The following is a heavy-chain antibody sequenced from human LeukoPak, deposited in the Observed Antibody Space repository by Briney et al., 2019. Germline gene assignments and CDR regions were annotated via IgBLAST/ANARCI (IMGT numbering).Heavy chain of an antibody. J-gene: IGHJ6*02. D-gene: IGHD2-2*01. CDR3: ARLITEDIVVVPAALNYYYGMDV. Sequence: GESLKISCKGSGYSFTTYWISWVRQMPGKGREWMGRIDPSDSYTNYSPSFQGHVTISADKSISTAYLQWSSLKASDTAMYYCARLITEDIVVVPAALNYYYGMDVWGQGTTVTVSS. CDR1: GYSFTTYW. V-gene: IGHV5-10-1*01. CDR2: IDPSDSYT.